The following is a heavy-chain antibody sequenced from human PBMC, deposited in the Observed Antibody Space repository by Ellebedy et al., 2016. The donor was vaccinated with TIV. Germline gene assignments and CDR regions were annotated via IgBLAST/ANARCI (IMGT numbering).Heavy chain of an antibody. CDR3: ARDRVGRYFDWAETHYGMDV. J-gene: IGHJ6*02. CDR1: GFTFNIYA. D-gene: IGHD3-9*01. Sequence: PGGSLRLSCSASGFTFNIYAMSWVRQAPGKGLEWVSLISASGDSTYYADSVTGRFTISSDNSKNTLYLQMNSLRDEDTALYYCARDRVGRYFDWAETHYGMDVWGQGTTVTVSS. V-gene: IGHV3-23*01. CDR2: ISASGDST.